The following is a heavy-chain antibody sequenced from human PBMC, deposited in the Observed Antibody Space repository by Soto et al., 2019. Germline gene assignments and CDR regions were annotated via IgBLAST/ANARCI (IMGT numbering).Heavy chain of an antibody. V-gene: IGHV1-8*01. D-gene: IGHD2-8*01. CDR2: MNPNSGNT. CDR1: GYTFTSYD. Sequence: SVKVSCKASGYTFTSYDINWVRQATGQGLEWMGWMNPNSGNTGYAQKFQGRVTMTRNTSISTAYMELSSLRSEDTAVYYCARSSVYTNGVCYIPYYYYGMDVWGQGTTVTVSS. J-gene: IGHJ6*02. CDR3: ARSSVYTNGVCYIPYYYYGMDV.